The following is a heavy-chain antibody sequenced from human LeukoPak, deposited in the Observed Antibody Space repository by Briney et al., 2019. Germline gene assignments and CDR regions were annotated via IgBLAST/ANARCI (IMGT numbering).Heavy chain of an antibody. J-gene: IGHJ4*02. CDR1: GGSISSSSYY. Sequence: SETLSLTCTVSGGSISSSSYYWGWIRQPPGKGLEWIGSIYYSGSTYYNPSLKSRVTISVDTSNNQFSLKLSSVTAADTAVYYCAREAGAARGKGKMVRGTTFDYWGQGTLVTVSS. CDR3: AREAGAARGKGKMVRGTTFDY. CDR2: IYYSGST. V-gene: IGHV4-39*07. D-gene: IGHD3-10*01.